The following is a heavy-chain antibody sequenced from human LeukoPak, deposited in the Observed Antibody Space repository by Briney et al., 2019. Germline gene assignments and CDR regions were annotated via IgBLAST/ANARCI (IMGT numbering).Heavy chain of an antibody. Sequence: SETLSLTCAVYGGSFSGYYWSWIRQPPGKGLEWIGEINHSGSTNYNPSLKSRVTISVGTSKNQFSLKLSSVTAADTAVYYCARGLTVYDYIWGSYRSRSWFDPWGQGTLVTVSS. J-gene: IGHJ5*02. CDR2: INHSGST. CDR1: GGSFSGYY. CDR3: ARGLTVYDYIWGSYRSRSWFDP. D-gene: IGHD3-16*02. V-gene: IGHV4-34*01.